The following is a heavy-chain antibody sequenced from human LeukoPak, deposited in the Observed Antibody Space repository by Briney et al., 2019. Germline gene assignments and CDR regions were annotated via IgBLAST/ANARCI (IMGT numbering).Heavy chain of an antibody. CDR1: GYSFTSYW. CDR2: IDPSDSYT. CDR3: ATGMGIAAAGDY. Sequence: GEPLKISSKGSGYSFTSYWISGVRHLPGKGLEGMERIDPSDSYTNYSPSFQGHVTISADKSISTAYLQWSSLKASDTAMYYCATGMGIAAAGDYWGQGTLVTVSS. J-gene: IGHJ4*02. V-gene: IGHV5-10-1*01. D-gene: IGHD6-13*01.